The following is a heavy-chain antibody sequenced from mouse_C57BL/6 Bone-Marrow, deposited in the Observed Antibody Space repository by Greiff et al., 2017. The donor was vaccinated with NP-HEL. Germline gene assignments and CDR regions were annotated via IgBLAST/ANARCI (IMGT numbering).Heavy chain of an antibody. V-gene: IGHV1-26*01. CDR3: ARELYYGSSYGYAMDY. CDR2: INPKNGGT. J-gene: IGHJ4*01. Sequence: VQLQQSGPELVKPGASVKISCKASGYTFTDYYMNWVKQSHGKSLEWIGDINPKNGGTSYNQKFKGKATLTVDKSSSTAYMELRSLTSEDSAAYDCARELYYGSSYGYAMDYWGQGTAVTVSS. D-gene: IGHD1-1*01. CDR1: GYTFTDYY.